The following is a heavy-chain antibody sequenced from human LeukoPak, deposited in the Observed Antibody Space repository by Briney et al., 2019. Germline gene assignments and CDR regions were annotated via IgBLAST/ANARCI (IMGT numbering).Heavy chain of an antibody. D-gene: IGHD6-19*01. V-gene: IGHV4-39*02. CDR2: VYYTGST. CDR3: ASSTSGWYNGNDY. J-gene: IGHJ4*02. CDR1: GGSISSNGYY. Sequence: SETLSLTCTVSGGSISSNGYYWGWIRQPPGKGLEWIGSVYYTGSTYYNPSLKSRVTMSVDTAKSHFSLNLSSVTAADTAVYYCASSTSGWYNGNDYWGQGTLVTVSS.